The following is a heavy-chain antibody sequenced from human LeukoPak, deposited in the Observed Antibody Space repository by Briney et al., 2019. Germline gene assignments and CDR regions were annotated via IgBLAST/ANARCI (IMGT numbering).Heavy chain of an antibody. CDR1: GFTFSSYG. CDR3: AKSGSYRYYFDY. J-gene: IGHJ4*02. CDR2: ISYDGSNK. V-gene: IGHV3-30*18. D-gene: IGHD1-26*01. Sequence: GGSLRLSCAASGFTFSSYGMHWVRQAPGKGLEWEAVISYDGSNKYYADSVKGRFTISRDNSKNTLYLQMNSLRAEDTAVYYCAKSGSYRYYFDYWGQGTLVTVSS.